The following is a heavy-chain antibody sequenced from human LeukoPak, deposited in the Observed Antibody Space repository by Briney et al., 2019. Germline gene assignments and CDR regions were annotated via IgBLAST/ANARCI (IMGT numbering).Heavy chain of an antibody. V-gene: IGHV4-34*01. D-gene: IGHD3-10*01. J-gene: IGHJ6*02. CDR1: GGSFSGYY. CDR2: INHSGST. CDR3: ARGAELLWFGVHYYYGMDV. Sequence: PSETLSLTCAVYGGSFSGYYWSWIRQPPGKGLEWIGEINHSGSTNYNPSLKSRVTISVDTSKNQFSLKLSSVTAEDTAVYYCARGAELLWFGVHYYYGMDVWGQGTTVTVSS.